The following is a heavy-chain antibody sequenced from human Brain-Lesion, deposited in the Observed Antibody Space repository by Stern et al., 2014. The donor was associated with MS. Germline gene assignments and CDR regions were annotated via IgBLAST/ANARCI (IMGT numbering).Heavy chain of an antibody. V-gene: IGHV4-39*02. Sequence: VQLVESGPGLVKPSETLSLTCTVAGGSVSSTSYAWAWIRQPPGKGLEWIGTIYYSGNTYYSPSLQSRLTISLETSKNHFSLQLRSVTAADTAVYYCAGEEDIRYCSGGSCTGNWFDPWGQGTLVTVSS. CDR2: IYYSGNT. CDR3: AGEEDIRYCSGGSCTGNWFDP. CDR1: GGSVSSTSYA. J-gene: IGHJ5*02. D-gene: IGHD2-15*01.